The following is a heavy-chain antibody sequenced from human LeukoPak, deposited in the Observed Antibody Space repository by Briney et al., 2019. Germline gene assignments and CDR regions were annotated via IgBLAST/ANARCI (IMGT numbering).Heavy chain of an antibody. V-gene: IGHV1-46*03. J-gene: IGHJ4*02. D-gene: IGHD3-10*01. Sequence: ASVKVSCXASGYTFTSYYMHWVRLAPGQGLGWMGIINPSGGSTSYAQKFQGRVTMTRDTSTSTVYMELSSLRSEDTAVYYCAIQTYYYGSGSYYSTALDYWGQGTLVTVSS. CDR3: AIQTYYYGSGSYYSTALDY. CDR2: INPSGGST. CDR1: GYTFTSYY.